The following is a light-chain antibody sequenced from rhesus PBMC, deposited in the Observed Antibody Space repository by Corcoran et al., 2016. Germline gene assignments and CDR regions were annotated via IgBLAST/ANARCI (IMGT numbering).Light chain of an antibody. CDR3: LQHNSYPWT. Sequence: DIQMTQSPSSLSASVGDTVTITCRASQGISSYLNWFQQKPGKAPKLLISDASSLESGVPSRFSGSGSGTDFTLTISSLQPEDFAAYYCLQHNSYPWTFGQGTKVEIK. J-gene: IGKJ1*01. CDR2: DAS. V-gene: IGKV1-28*03. CDR1: QGISSY.